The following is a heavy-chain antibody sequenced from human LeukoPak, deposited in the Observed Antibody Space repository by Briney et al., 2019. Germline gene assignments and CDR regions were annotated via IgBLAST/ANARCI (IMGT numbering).Heavy chain of an antibody. D-gene: IGHD3-9*01. CDR3: TRTARYFDKTDYLDY. CDR1: GYSFTSYW. Sequence: GESLKISCKVSGYSFTSYWISWVREMPGKGLEWMGRIAPSDSSTNYSPSFQGHVTISADKSFSTAYLQWSSLKASDTAMYYCTRTARYFDKTDYLDYWGQGTLVTVSS. J-gene: IGHJ4*02. V-gene: IGHV5-10-1*01. CDR2: IAPSDSST.